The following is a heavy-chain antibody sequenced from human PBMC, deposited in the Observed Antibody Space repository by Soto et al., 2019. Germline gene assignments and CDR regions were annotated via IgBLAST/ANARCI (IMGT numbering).Heavy chain of an antibody. CDR3: VIQRRRVGD. CDR1: GYSFTGNS. CDR2: INPNNGGT. J-gene: IGHJ4*02. Sequence: QVHLVQSGAEVKKPGASVRVSCKASGYSFTGNSMHWVRQAPGQGLEWMGWINPNNGGTNYAQRIRGWLTMTRDTYVSPAYMDMSRLTADNTAVYYSVIQRRRVGDWGQGTLVTVSS. V-gene: IGHV1-2*04.